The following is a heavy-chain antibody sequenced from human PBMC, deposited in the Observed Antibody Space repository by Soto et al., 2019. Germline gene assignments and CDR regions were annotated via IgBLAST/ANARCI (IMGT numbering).Heavy chain of an antibody. Sequence: QVQLQESGPGLVKPSETLSLTCTVSGGSISNYYWSWIRQPPGKGLEWIGYIYYRGSTNYNPSLKSRVTISVATSKNRFSLKLSSVTAADTAVYYCASRYGALFDYWGQGTLVTVSS. V-gene: IGHV4-59*08. CDR1: GGSISNYY. J-gene: IGHJ4*02. CDR3: ASRYGALFDY. CDR2: IYYRGST. D-gene: IGHD4-17*01.